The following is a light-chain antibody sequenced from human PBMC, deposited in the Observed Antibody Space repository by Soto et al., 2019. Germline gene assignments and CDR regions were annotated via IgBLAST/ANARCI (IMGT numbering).Light chain of an antibody. Sequence: DIQMTESPSSLSASVGARVTITSRASQTISSWLAWYQQKPGKAPKIMSYEASTLKSGVPSRVSGSGSGTDFTLTISSLQPDDFETYYCQHYNSYSEAFGQGTKVDIK. CDR2: EAS. CDR1: QTISSW. J-gene: IGKJ1*01. CDR3: QHYNSYSEA. V-gene: IGKV1-5*03.